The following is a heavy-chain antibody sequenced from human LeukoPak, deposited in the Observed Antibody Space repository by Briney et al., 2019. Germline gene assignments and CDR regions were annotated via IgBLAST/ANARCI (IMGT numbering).Heavy chain of an antibody. J-gene: IGHJ4*02. CDR1: GGSIIGYY. CDR2: IYHSGST. Sequence: SGTLSLTCTVSGGSIIGYYWNWIRQPPGKGLDWIGYIYHSGSTNYNPSLKSRVTISVDTSKTQISLKLRAVTAADTAVYYCARSRVWSGYWGYFDYWGQGTLVTVSS. D-gene: IGHD3-3*01. V-gene: IGHV4-59*01. CDR3: ARSRVWSGYWGYFDY.